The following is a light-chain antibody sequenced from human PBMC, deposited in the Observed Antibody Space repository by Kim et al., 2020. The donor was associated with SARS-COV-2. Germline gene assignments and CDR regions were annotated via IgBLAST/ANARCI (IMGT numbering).Light chain of an antibody. V-gene: IGKV1-39*01. J-gene: IGKJ1*01. Sequence: ASVGDSVSITCRASEGIIGYLNWYQHKPGKAPKLLIYAASNLYSGVPSRFRGSGSGTDFTLTINNLQPEDFATYFCQHSYNSPRTFGQGTKVDIK. CDR3: QHSYNSPRT. CDR1: EGIIGY. CDR2: AAS.